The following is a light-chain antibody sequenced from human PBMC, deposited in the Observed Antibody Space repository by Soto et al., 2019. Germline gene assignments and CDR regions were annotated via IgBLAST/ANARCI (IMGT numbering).Light chain of an antibody. CDR2: AAS. V-gene: IGKV1-39*01. CDR1: QSISSY. Sequence: DIPMTQSPSSLSASVGDRVTITCRASQSISSYLNWYQQKPGKAPKLLIYAASSLQSGVPSRFSGSGSGTDFTLTISSLQPEDFATYYCQQSYITLPYTFGQGTKLEIK. CDR3: QQSYITLPYT. J-gene: IGKJ2*01.